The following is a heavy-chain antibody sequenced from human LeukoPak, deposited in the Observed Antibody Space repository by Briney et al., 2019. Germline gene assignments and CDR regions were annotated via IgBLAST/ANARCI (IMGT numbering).Heavy chain of an antibody. Sequence: GGSLRLSCAASGFTFSSYWMSWVRQAPGKGLEWVANIKKDGSEKYYVDSVKGRFTISRDNAKKSLYLQMNSLRAEDTAVYYCAKDQAVYYDSRALDYWGQGILVTVSS. CDR3: AKDQAVYYDSRALDY. J-gene: IGHJ4*02. CDR1: GFTFSSYW. CDR2: IKKDGSEK. D-gene: IGHD3-22*01. V-gene: IGHV3-7*01.